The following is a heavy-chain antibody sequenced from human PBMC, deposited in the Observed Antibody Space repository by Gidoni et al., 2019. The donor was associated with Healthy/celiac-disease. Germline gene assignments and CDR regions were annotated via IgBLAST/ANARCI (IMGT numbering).Heavy chain of an antibody. Sequence: QAQLQESGPGLVKPSQTLFLTCTVSGGSISSGDYYWRWLRQPPGKGLEWIGYIYYSWSTYYNPSLKSRVTISVDTSKNQFSLKLSSVTAADTAVYYCAREDYYDRGYYFDYWGQGTLVTVSS. J-gene: IGHJ4*02. CDR3: AREDYYDRGYYFDY. V-gene: IGHV4-30-4*01. CDR1: GGSISSGDYY. D-gene: IGHD3-22*01. CDR2: IYYSWST.